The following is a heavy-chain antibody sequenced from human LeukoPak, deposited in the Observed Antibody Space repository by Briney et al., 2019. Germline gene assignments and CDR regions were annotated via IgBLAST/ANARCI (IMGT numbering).Heavy chain of an antibody. Sequence: GGSLRLSCAAPGFTFSSYAMSWVRRAPGTGLEWVSAISDSGGATYYADSVKGRFTISRDNSKNTLYLQMNSLRAEDTAVYYCAKFDKGLAYSSGYCDYWGQGTLVTVSS. CDR1: GFTFSSYA. CDR3: AKFDKGLAYSSGYCDY. V-gene: IGHV3-23*01. J-gene: IGHJ4*02. CDR2: ISDSGGAT. D-gene: IGHD3-22*01.